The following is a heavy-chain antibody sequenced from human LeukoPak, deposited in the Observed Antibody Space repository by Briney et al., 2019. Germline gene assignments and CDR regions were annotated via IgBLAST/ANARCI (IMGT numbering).Heavy chain of an antibody. D-gene: IGHD2-15*01. CDR2: ISAYNGNT. V-gene: IGHV1-18*01. CDR3: ASWSVVVAAAGYYYYGMDV. CDR1: GYTFTSYG. Sequence: ASVKVSCKASGYTFTSYGISWVRQAPGQGLEWMGWISAYNGNTNYAQKFQGRVTITADKSTSTAYMELSSLRSEDTAVYYCASWSVVVAAAGYYYYGMDVWGQGTTVTVSS. J-gene: IGHJ6*02.